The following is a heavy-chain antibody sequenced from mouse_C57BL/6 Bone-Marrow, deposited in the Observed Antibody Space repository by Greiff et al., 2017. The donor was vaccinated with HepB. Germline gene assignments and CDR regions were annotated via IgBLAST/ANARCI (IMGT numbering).Heavy chain of an antibody. J-gene: IGHJ2*01. Sequence: EVKLMESGGDLVKPGGSLKLSCAASGFTFSSYGMSWVRQTPDERLEWVATISSGGSYTYYPDSVKGRFTISRDNAKNTLYLQMSSLKSEDTAMYYCARGGLGNYWGQGTTLTVSS. D-gene: IGHD1-1*02. CDR2: ISSGGSYT. V-gene: IGHV5-6*01. CDR1: GFTFSSYG. CDR3: ARGGLGNY.